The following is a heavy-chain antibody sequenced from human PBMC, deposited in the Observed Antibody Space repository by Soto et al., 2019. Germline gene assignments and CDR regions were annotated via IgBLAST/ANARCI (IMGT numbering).Heavy chain of an antibody. J-gene: IGHJ4*02. Sequence: GGSLRLSCAASGFNFSNAWMSWVRQAPGKGLEWVGRIKSKTDGERTDYAATVRGRFNISRDDSKSTVYLQLNSLEPEDTAINYCNSDHVRGDLDFWNCFFVHWGQGTLVTVAS. D-gene: IGHD3-3*01. CDR1: GFNFSNAW. V-gene: IGHV3-15*01. CDR3: NSDHVRGDLDFWNCFFVH. CDR2: IKSKTDGERT.